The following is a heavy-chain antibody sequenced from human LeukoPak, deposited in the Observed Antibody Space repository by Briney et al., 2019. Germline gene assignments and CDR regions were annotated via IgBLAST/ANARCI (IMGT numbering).Heavy chain of an antibody. V-gene: IGHV1-2*02. CDR2: INPNSGGT. D-gene: IGHD3-10*01. J-gene: IGHJ4*02. CDR1: GYTFTGYY. Sequence: GASGKVSCKASGYTFTGYYMHWVRQAPGQGLEWMGWINPNSGGTNYAQKFQGRVTMTRDTSISTAYMELSRLRSDDTAVYYCARAYYGSGSYYNFDYWGQGTLVTVSS. CDR3: ARAYYGSGSYYNFDY.